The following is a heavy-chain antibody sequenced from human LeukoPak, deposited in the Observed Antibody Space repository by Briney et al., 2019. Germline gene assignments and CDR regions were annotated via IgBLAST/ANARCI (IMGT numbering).Heavy chain of an antibody. CDR1: GGSFSGYY. Sequence: KPSETLSLTCAVYGGSFSGYYWSWIRQPPGKGLEWIGEINHSGSTNYNPSLKSRVTISVDTSKNQFSLKLSSVTAADTAVYYCARGREDDISGYLLNWGSGTLVTVSS. J-gene: IGHJ4*02. CDR3: ARGREDDISGYLLN. V-gene: IGHV4-34*01. CDR2: INHSGST. D-gene: IGHD3-22*01.